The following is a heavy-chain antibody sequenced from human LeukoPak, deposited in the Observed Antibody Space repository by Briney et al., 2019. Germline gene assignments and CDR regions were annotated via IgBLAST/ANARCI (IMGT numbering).Heavy chain of an antibody. CDR3: ARENYDILTGYHPRSFYYYGMDV. D-gene: IGHD3-9*01. CDR2: ISSSSSYI. CDR1: GFTFSSYS. J-gene: IGHJ6*02. Sequence: PGGSLRLSCAASGFTFSSYSMNWVRQAPGKGLEWVSSISSSSSYIYYADSVKGRFTISRDNAKNSLYLQMNSLRAEDTAVYYCARENYDILTGYHPRSFYYYGMDVWGQGTTVTVSS. V-gene: IGHV3-21*01.